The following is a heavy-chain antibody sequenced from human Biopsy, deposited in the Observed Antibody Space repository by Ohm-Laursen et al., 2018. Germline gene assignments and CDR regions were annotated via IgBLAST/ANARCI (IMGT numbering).Heavy chain of an antibody. Sequence: GTLSLTCAVSGGSFSGYYWGWIRQTPGKGLEWIGEVSHSGSTNYNPSLKSRVTISVDTSKNQFSLKLNSVTAADTAVYFCARDSRGGHLNTTLITGKNLDSWGQGILVTVSS. D-gene: IGHD3-16*01. CDR3: ARDSRGGHLNTTLITGKNLDS. CDR2: VSHSGST. CDR1: GGSFSGYY. J-gene: IGHJ4*02. V-gene: IGHV4-34*01.